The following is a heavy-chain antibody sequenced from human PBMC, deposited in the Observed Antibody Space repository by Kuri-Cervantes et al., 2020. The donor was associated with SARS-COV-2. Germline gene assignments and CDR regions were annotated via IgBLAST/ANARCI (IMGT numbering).Heavy chain of an antibody. CDR2: ISYDGSNK. V-gene: IGHV3-30-3*01. CDR3: AKDGSTSGSYAY. Sequence: LSLTCAASGFTFSSYAMHWVRQAPGKGLEWVAVISYDGSNKYYADSVKGRFTISRDNSKNTLCLQMNSLRAEDTAVYYCAKDGSTSGSYAYWGQGTLVTVSS. D-gene: IGHD1-26*01. J-gene: IGHJ4*02. CDR1: GFTFSSYA.